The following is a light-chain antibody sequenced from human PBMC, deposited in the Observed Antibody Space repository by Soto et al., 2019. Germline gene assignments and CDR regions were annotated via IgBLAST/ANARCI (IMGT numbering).Light chain of an antibody. CDR2: DAS. Sequence: GLTQYPGTLSLSQGERATLSCRASQTVRNNYLAWYQQKPGQAPRLLIYDASSRATGIPDRFSGGGSGTDFTLTISRLEPEDFAVYYCQQFSSYPRTFGGGTTVDTK. CDR1: QTVRNNY. J-gene: IGKJ4*01. CDR3: QQFSSYPRT. V-gene: IGKV3-20*01.